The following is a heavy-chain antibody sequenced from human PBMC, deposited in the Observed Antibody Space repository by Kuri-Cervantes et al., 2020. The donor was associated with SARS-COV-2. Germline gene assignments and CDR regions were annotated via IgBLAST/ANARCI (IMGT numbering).Heavy chain of an antibody. CDR1: GYTFTSYG. CDR3: ATSLGGITMVRGLPLRDEYYFDY. Sequence: ASVKVSCKASGYTFTSYGISWVRQAPGQGLEWMGWISAYNGNTNYAQKLQGRVTMTTDTSTSTAYMELSSLRSGDTAVYYCATSLGGITMVRGLPLRDEYYFDYWGQGTLVTVSS. V-gene: IGHV1-18*01. J-gene: IGHJ4*02. D-gene: IGHD3-10*01. CDR2: ISAYNGNT.